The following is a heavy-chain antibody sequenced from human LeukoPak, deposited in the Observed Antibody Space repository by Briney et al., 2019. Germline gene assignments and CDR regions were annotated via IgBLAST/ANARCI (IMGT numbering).Heavy chain of an antibody. J-gene: IGHJ6*02. CDR3: ARDWGMVREGASYYYGMDV. V-gene: IGHV4-39*07. CDR1: GGSISSSSYY. Sequence: SETLSLTCTVSGGSISSSSYYWGWIRQPPGKGLEWIGSIYYSGSTYYNPSLKSRVTISVDTSKNQFSLKLSSVTAADTAVYYCARDWGMVREGASYYYGMDVWGQGTTVTVSS. D-gene: IGHD3-10*01. CDR2: IYYSGST.